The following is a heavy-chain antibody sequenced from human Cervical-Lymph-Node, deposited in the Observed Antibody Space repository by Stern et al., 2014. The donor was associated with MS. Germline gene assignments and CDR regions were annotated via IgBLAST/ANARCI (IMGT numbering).Heavy chain of an antibody. CDR1: GASVGGGDWY. CDR2: ISYSGTT. Sequence: QVQLQESGPGLVKPSQTLSLACAVSGASVGGGDWYWSWIRQPPGKGLEWLGHISYSGTTYYKPSLKSRLIISLDTSKNQFSLNLTSVTAADTAVYYCAGAIGKYELLESFDMWGQGTMVTVSS. CDR3: AGAIGKYELLESFDM. V-gene: IGHV4-30-4*01. D-gene: IGHD1-1*01. J-gene: IGHJ3*02.